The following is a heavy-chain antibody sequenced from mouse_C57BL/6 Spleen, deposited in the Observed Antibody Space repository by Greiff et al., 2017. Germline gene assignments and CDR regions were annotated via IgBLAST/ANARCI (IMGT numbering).Heavy chain of an antibody. J-gene: IGHJ4*01. D-gene: IGHD2-3*01. V-gene: IGHV5-17*01. CDR2: ISSGSSTI. CDR3: ARRGYDGYDYAMDY. CDR1: GFTFSDYG. Sequence: EVQLQESGGGLVKPGGSLKLSCAASGFTFSDYGMHWVRQAPEKGLEWVAYISSGSSTIYYADTVKGRITISRDNAKNTLFLQMTSLRSEDTAMYYCARRGYDGYDYAMDYWGQGTSVTVSS.